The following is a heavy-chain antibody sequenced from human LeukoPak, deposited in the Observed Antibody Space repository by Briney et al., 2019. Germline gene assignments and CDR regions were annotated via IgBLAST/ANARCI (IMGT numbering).Heavy chain of an antibody. CDR2: IYYSGST. CDR1: GGSISSYY. D-gene: IGHD2-2*01. V-gene: IGHV4-59*08. Sequence: SETLSLTCTVSGGSISSYYWSWIRQPPGKGLEWIGYIYYSGSTNYNPSLKSRVTISVDTSKNQFSLKLSSVTAADTAVYYCARLQGGGSSYYYYGMDVWGQGTTVTVSS. CDR3: ARLQGGGSSYYYYGMDV. J-gene: IGHJ6*02.